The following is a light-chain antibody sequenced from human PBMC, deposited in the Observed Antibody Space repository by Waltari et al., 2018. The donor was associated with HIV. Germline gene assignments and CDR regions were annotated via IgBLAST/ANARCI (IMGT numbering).Light chain of an antibody. CDR3: QAWDSSTVI. J-gene: IGLJ2*01. CDR1: KLGEKY. V-gene: IGLV3-1*01. Sequence: SYELTQPPSVSVSTGQTASITCSGEKLGEKYACWYQQKPGQSPVVVIYQDRKRPSGIPERISGSNSGNTATLTINGTQAMDEADYYCQAWDSSTVIFGGGTRLTVL. CDR2: QDR.